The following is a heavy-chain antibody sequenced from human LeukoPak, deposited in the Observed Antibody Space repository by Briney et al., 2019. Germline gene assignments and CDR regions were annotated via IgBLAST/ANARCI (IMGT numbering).Heavy chain of an antibody. Sequence: GGSLRLPCAASGFTVSSNYMTWVRQAPGKGLEWVSIIYSVGSTYYADSVKGRFTISRDNSKNTLYLQMNSLRAEDTAVYYCARDLGNWGSHDFDCWGQGTLVTVSS. CDR2: IYSVGST. J-gene: IGHJ4*02. D-gene: IGHD7-27*01. V-gene: IGHV3-66*01. CDR3: ARDLGNWGSHDFDC. CDR1: GFTVSSNY.